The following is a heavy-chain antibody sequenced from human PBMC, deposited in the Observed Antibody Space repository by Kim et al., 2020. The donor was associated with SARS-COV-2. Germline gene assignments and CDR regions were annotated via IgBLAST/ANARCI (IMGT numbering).Heavy chain of an antibody. CDR1: GTSISSTNFY. Sequence: SETLSLTCTVSGTSISSTNFYWSWNRQPAGKGLEWIGHIYSSGSTKYNSSLKSRVTMSVDTSKNHFSLELTSVTATDTAVYYCVRGTQYYDGGTWACFDYWGRGSLVTVSS. V-gene: IGHV4-61*09. D-gene: IGHD3-10*01. CDR3: VRGTQYYDGGTWACFDY. J-gene: IGHJ4*02. CDR2: IYSSGST.